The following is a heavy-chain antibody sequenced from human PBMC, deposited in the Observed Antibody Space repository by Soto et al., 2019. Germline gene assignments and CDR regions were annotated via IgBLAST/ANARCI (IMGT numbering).Heavy chain of an antibody. CDR2: IYYSGST. CDR3: ARFNWYFDL. Sequence: QVQLQESGPGLVKPSETLSLTCTVSGGSISSYYWSWIRQPPGKGLEWIGYIYYSGSTNYNPSLNTRVTISVATSKNQFSLTLSSATAADAAGYYCARFNWYFDLWGRGTLVTVSS. CDR1: GGSISSYY. J-gene: IGHJ2*01. V-gene: IGHV4-59*08.